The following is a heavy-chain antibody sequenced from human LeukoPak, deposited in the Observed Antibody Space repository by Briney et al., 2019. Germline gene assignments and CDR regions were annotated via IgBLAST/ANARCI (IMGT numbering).Heavy chain of an antibody. CDR1: GFTFSDYY. J-gene: IGHJ4*02. CDR2: ISSSGSTI. Sequence: GGSLRLSCAASGFTFSDYYMSWIRQAPGKGLEWVSYISSSGSTIYYADSVKGRFTISRDNAKNSLYLQMNSLRAEYTAVYYCARASAPYYDSSGYYDAYWGQGTLVTVSS. V-gene: IGHV3-11*01. D-gene: IGHD3-22*01. CDR3: ARASAPYYDSSGYYDAY.